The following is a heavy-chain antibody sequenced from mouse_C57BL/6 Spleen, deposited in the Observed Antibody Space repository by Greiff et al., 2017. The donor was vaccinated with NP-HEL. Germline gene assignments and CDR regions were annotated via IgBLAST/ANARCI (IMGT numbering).Heavy chain of an antibody. CDR1: GYSFTSYY. Sequence: QVQLQQSGPELVKPGASVKISCKASGYSFTSYYIHWVKQRPGQGLEWIGWIYPGSGNTKYNEKFKGKATLTADTSSSTAYMQLSSLTSEDSAVYYCARGNYYGSSHFDYWGQGTTLTVSS. CDR2: IYPGSGNT. D-gene: IGHD1-1*01. J-gene: IGHJ2*01. V-gene: IGHV1-66*01. CDR3: ARGNYYGSSHFDY.